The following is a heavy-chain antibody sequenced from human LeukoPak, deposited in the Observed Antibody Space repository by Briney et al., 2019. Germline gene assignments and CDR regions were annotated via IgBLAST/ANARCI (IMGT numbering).Heavy chain of an antibody. D-gene: IGHD2-15*01. Sequence: GASVKVSCKASGYTFTSYGISWVRQAPGQGLEWMGWISAYNGNTNYAQKLQGRVTMTTDTSTSTAYMELRSLRSDDTAVYYCARSRKWGVVVAGVYYFDYWGQGTLVTVSS. CDR2: ISAYNGNT. CDR1: GYTFTSYG. J-gene: IGHJ4*02. CDR3: ARSRKWGVVVAGVYYFDY. V-gene: IGHV1-18*01.